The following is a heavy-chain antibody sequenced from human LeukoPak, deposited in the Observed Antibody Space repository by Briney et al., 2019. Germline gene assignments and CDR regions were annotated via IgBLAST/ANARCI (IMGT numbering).Heavy chain of an antibody. CDR3: AKDRGAFSL. J-gene: IGHJ4*02. Sequence: PGGSLRLSCAASGFTFSSYGMHWVRQAPVKGLEWVAVISYDGSNKYYADSVKGRFTISRDNSKNTLYLQMNSLRAEDTAVYYCAKDRGAFSLWGQGTLVTVSS. CDR2: ISYDGSNK. V-gene: IGHV3-30*18. CDR1: GFTFSSYG. D-gene: IGHD3-10*01.